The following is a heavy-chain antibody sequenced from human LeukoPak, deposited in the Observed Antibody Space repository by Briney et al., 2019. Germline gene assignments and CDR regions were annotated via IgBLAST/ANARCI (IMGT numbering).Heavy chain of an antibody. D-gene: IGHD3-3*01. Sequence: SETLSLTCAVYGGSFSGYYWSWIRQPPGKGLEWIGEINHSGSTNYNPSLKSRVTISVDTSKNQFSLKLSSVTAADTAVYYCARARQYYDFWSGYSQYCGMDVWGQGTTVTVSS. CDR1: GGSFSGYY. J-gene: IGHJ6*02. V-gene: IGHV4-34*01. CDR2: INHSGST. CDR3: ARARQYYDFWSGYSQYCGMDV.